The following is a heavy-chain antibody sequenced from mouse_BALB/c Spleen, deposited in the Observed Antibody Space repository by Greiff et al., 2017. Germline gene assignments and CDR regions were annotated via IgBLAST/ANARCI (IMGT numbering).Heavy chain of an antibody. CDR1: GYSITSDYA. J-gene: IGHJ2*01. Sequence: EVQLQESGPGLVKPSQSLSLTCTVTGYSITSDYAWNWIRQFPGNKLEWMGYISYSGSTSYNPSLKSRISITRDTSKNQFFLQLNSVTTEDTATYYCARREYYFDYWGQGTTLTVSS. V-gene: IGHV3-2*02. CDR3: ARREYYFDY. CDR2: ISYSGST. D-gene: IGHD2-10*02.